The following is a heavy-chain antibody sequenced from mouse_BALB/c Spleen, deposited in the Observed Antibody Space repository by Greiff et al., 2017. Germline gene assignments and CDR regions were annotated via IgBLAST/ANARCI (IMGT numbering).Heavy chain of an antibody. CDR2: ISDGGSYT. CDR3: ARGVYGSSLWFAY. CDR1: GFTFSDYY. D-gene: IGHD1-1*01. V-gene: IGHV5-4*02. Sequence: EVMLVESGGGLVKPGGSLKLSCAASGFTFSDYYMYWVRQTPEKRLEWVATISDGGSYTYYPDSVKGRFTISRDNAKNNLYLQMSSLKSEDTAMYYCARGVYGSSLWFAYWGQGTLVTVSA. J-gene: IGHJ3*01.